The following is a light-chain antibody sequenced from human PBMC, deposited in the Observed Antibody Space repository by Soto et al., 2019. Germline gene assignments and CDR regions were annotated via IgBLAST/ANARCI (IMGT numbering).Light chain of an antibody. CDR3: QQRDNWPPMYT. J-gene: IGKJ2*01. V-gene: IGKV3-11*01. CDR2: DTS. Sequence: EIVLTQSPATLSLSPGERATLSCRASQSVGSYLAWYQQKPGRAPSLLIYDTSNRATGIPARFSGSGSGTDFTLTIISLEPEDFAVYYCQQRDNWPPMYTFGQGTKVDIK. CDR1: QSVGSY.